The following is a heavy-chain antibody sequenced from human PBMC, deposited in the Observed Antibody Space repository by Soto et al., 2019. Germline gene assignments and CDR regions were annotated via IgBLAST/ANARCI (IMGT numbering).Heavy chain of an antibody. Sequence: ELQVVESGGGLIHPGGSLRLSCGASGFTVNSNYMSWVRQAPGKGLEWVSVIYSGGDIYYADSVKGRFTISRDESKNTVYLQMNRLRAHDAAIYYCAKGNLEGLDFWGQGTLVSVSS. V-gene: IGHV3-53*01. CDR1: GFTVNSNY. J-gene: IGHJ4*02. CDR3: AKGNLEGLDF. CDR2: IYSGGDI. D-gene: IGHD1-1*01.